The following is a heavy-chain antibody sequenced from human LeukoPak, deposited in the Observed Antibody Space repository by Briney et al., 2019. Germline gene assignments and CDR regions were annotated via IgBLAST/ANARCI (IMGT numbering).Heavy chain of an antibody. CDR1: GFTFSSYA. J-gene: IGHJ4*02. Sequence: GGSLRLSCAASGFTFSSYAMSWVCQAPGKGLEWVASIKDDGSGQFYVDSVKGRFTISRDDAKNSLFLQMNSLRADDTAVYYCARGDHEYWGQGTLVTVSS. CDR3: ARGDHEY. V-gene: IGHV3-7*01. CDR2: IKDDGSGQ.